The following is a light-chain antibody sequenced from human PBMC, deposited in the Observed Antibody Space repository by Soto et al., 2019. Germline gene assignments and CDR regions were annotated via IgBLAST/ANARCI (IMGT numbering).Light chain of an antibody. Sequence: DIVMTQSPATLSLSPGETATLTCSASHSVSSTFLAWYQQKPGQAPTLLIYDADTRATGIPDRFRGSGFGTHFTLTISRLEPEDFAVYYCQQYGSSPFTFGQGTRLETK. J-gene: IGKJ5*01. CDR3: QQYGSSPFT. V-gene: IGKV3-20*01. CDR1: HSVSSTF. CDR2: DAD.